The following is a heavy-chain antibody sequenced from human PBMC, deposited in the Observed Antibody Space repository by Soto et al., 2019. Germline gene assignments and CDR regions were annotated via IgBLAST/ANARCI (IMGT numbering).Heavy chain of an antibody. Sequence: GGSLRLSCAASGFTFDDYAMHWVRQAPGKGLEWVSGISWNSGSIGYADSVKGRFTISRDNAKNSLYLQMNSLRAEDTALYYCAKAIEVTMVRGVTHYYYGMDVWGQGTTVTVSS. CDR3: AKAIEVTMVRGVTHYYYGMDV. CDR2: ISWNSGSI. CDR1: GFTFDDYA. J-gene: IGHJ6*02. D-gene: IGHD3-10*01. V-gene: IGHV3-9*01.